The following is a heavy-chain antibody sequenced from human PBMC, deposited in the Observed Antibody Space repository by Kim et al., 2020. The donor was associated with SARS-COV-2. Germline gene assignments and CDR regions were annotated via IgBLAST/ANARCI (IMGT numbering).Heavy chain of an antibody. CDR2: INAGNGNT. V-gene: IGHV1-3*01. D-gene: IGHD6-19*01. Sequence: ASVKVSCKASGYTFTSYAMHWVRQAPGQRLEWMGWINAGNGNTKYSQKFQGRVTITRDTSASTAYMELSSLRSEDTAVYYCARSGQAEWLVRGRLLDYWGQGTLVTVSS. CDR1: GYTFTSYA. J-gene: IGHJ4*02. CDR3: ARSGQAEWLVRGRLLDY.